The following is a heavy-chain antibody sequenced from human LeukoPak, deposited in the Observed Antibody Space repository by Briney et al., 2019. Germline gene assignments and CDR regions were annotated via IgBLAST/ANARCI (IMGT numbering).Heavy chain of an antibody. J-gene: IGHJ4*02. CDR1: GFTLSSHW. D-gene: IGHD3-3*01. Sequence: PGGSLRLSCEASGFTLSSHWMSWVRQAPGKGLEWLGNINQDGSEKNSVDSVKGRFTISRDNGKNSLYLQMNSLRAEDTAVYYCARAREWAARFLEWTRSGRIFGFDYWGQGTLVTVSS. V-gene: IGHV3-7*01. CDR3: ARAREWAARFLEWTRSGRIFGFDY. CDR2: INQDGSEK.